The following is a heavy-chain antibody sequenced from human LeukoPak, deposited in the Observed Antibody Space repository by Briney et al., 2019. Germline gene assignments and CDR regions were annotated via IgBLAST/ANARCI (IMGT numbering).Heavy chain of an antibody. CDR1: GFTFSDYV. Sequence: GGSLRLSCAASGFTFSDYVMTWVRHGPEKGLEWVSSISGNGGSTYYADSIKGRFTISRDNSKNTLYLQMNSLRAEDTAVYYCAKYWGSGTPFDPWGQGTLVTVSS. CDR3: AKYWGSGTPFDP. CDR2: ISGNGGST. J-gene: IGHJ5*02. D-gene: IGHD6-25*01. V-gene: IGHV3-23*01.